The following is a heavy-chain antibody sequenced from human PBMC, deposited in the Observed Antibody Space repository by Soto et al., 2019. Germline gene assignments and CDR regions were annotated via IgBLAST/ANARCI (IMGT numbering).Heavy chain of an antibody. J-gene: IGHJ4*02. V-gene: IGHV3-30-3*01. CDR2: IAYDGTMK. CDR1: GFTFSDNA. D-gene: IGHD2-2*02. Sequence: QEQLVESGGDVVQPGRSLTLSGAASGFTFSDNAMHWVRQAPGKGLEWVAVIAYDGTMKIYRDSVTGRFTIARDDSKSTLYLQMNSLRPDVTAGYYCARDKTKGDTDALDSWCQGTLVTVSS. CDR3: ARDKTKGDTDALDS.